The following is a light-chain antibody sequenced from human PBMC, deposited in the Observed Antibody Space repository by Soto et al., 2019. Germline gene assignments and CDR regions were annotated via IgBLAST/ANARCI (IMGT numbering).Light chain of an antibody. V-gene: IGKV3-11*01. CDR2: DAS. CDR3: QQRLNWPPT. J-gene: IGKJ5*01. Sequence: TQSPTTLSLSPGARPTLSCRASQSVSSFLSWHQQKPGQAPRLLIYDASKRATGIPARFSGSGSGTDFTLTISSLEPEDFAVYYCQQRLNWPPTFGQGTRLEIK. CDR1: QSVSSF.